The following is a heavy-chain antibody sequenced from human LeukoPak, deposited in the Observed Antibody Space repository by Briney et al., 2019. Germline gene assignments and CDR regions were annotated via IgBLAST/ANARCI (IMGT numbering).Heavy chain of an antibody. V-gene: IGHV1-46*01. J-gene: IGHJ3*02. CDR1: GYTFTSYY. CDR2: INPSGGST. Sequence: ALVKVSCKASGYTFTSYYMHWVRQAPGQGLEWMGIINPSGGSTSYAQKFQGRVTMARDTSTSTVYMELSSLRSEDTAVYYCARSRAAENAFDIWGQGTMVTVSS. D-gene: IGHD6-13*01. CDR3: ARSRAAENAFDI.